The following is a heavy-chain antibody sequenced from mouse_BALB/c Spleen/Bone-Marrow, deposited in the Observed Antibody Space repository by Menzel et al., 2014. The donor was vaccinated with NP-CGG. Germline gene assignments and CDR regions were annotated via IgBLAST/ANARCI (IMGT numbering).Heavy chain of an antibody. CDR1: GFNIKDTY. Sequence: ESGAELVKPGASVKLSCTASGFNIKDTYMHWVKQRPEQGLEWIGRIDPANGNTKYDPKFQGKATITADTSSNTAYLELSSLTSEETAVYYCARGYDGFAYWGQGTLVTVSA. V-gene: IGHV14-3*02. CDR3: ARGYDGFAY. J-gene: IGHJ3*01. D-gene: IGHD2-2*01. CDR2: IDPANGNT.